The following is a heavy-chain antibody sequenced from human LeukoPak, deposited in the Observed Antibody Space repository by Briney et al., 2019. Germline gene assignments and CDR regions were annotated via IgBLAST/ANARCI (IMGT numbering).Heavy chain of an antibody. J-gene: IGHJ4*02. Sequence: GGSLRLSCAASGFTFSSYGMHLVRQAPGKGLQLVAVISYDGSNKYYADSVKGRLTISRDNSKNTLYLQMNSLRAEDTAVYYCAKDAGYSSSWGGDYWGQGTLVTVSS. D-gene: IGHD6-13*01. V-gene: IGHV3-30*18. CDR1: GFTFSSYG. CDR2: ISYDGSNK. CDR3: AKDAGYSSSWGGDY.